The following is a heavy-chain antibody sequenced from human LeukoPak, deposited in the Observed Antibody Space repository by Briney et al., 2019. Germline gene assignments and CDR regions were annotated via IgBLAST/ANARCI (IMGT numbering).Heavy chain of an antibody. CDR3: GVRAVAGSHVNSFDS. CDR2: ISYDGGNK. CDR1: GFTFSTYV. J-gene: IGHJ4*02. Sequence: GRSLRLSCAASGFTFSTYVMHWVRQAPGKGLEWVAVISYDGGNKYYADSVKGRFTISRDNSKNTLYLQLDSLRAEDTAVYYCGVRAVAGSHVNSFDSWGQGTLVTVSS. V-gene: IGHV3-30*04. D-gene: IGHD6-19*01.